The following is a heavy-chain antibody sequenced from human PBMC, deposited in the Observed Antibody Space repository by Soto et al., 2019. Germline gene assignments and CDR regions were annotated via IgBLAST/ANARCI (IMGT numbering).Heavy chain of an antibody. CDR1: GFTFSNYG. Sequence: SLRLSCAASGFTFSNYGMHWVRQAPGKGLGWVAIIWHDGNNKYYADSVRGRFIISRDNSKNRLYLQMNSLRAEDTAAYYCASDLVGASDSYGLDVWGQGTPVTVSS. V-gene: IGHV3-33*01. J-gene: IGHJ6*02. CDR2: IWHDGNNK. CDR3: ASDLVGASDSYGLDV. D-gene: IGHD1-26*01.